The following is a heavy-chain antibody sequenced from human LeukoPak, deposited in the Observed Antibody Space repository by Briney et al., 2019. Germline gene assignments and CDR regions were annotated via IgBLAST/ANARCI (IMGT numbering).Heavy chain of an antibody. CDR3: ASPYDSSGYYNH. Sequence: PSQTLSLTCTVSGGSISSGSYYWSWIRQPAGKGLEWIGRIYTSGSTNYNPSLKSRVTISVDTSKNQFSLKLSSVTAADTAVYYCASPYDSSGYYNHWGQGTLVTVSS. CDR1: GGSISSGSYY. V-gene: IGHV4-61*02. D-gene: IGHD3-22*01. J-gene: IGHJ5*02. CDR2: IYTSGST.